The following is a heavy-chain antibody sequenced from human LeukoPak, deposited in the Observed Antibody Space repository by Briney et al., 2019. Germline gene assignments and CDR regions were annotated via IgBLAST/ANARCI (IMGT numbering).Heavy chain of an antibody. CDR2: ISGSSGST. CDR1: GFTFSSYG. CDR3: AKDPYCSGGSCYGAQYFDY. V-gene: IGHV3-23*01. Sequence: GGSLRLSCAASGFTFSSYGMSWVRQAPGKGLEWVSAISGSSGSTYYADSVKGRFTISRDNSKNTLYLQMNSLRAEDTAVYYCAKDPYCSGGSCYGAQYFDYWGQGTLVTVSS. D-gene: IGHD2-15*01. J-gene: IGHJ4*02.